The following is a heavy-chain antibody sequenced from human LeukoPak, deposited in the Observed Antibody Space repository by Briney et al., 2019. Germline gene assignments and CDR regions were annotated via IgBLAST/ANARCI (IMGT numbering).Heavy chain of an antibody. CDR2: IYYSGST. CDR1: GFTFSSYS. J-gene: IGHJ4*02. CDR3: ARACSGGSCYSYTFDY. V-gene: IGHV4-59*01. D-gene: IGHD2-15*01. Sequence: GSLRLSCAASGFTFSSYSMNWVRQPPGKGLEWIGYIYYSGSTNYNPSLKSRVTISVDTSKNQFSLKLSSVTAADTAVYYCARACSGGSCYSYTFDYWGQGTLVTVSS.